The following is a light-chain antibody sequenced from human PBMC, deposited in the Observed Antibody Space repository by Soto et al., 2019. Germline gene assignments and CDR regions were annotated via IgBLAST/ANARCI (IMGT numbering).Light chain of an antibody. V-gene: IGKV3-20*01. CDR3: QQYNDWLWT. Sequence: EIVLTQSPGTLSLSPWERATLSCRASQSVSSSYLAWYQQKPGQAPRLLIYGASSRATGIPDRFSGSGSGTDFTLTVTSLQSEDFAVYYCQQYNDWLWTFGQGTKVDIK. CDR2: GAS. CDR1: QSVSSSY. J-gene: IGKJ1*01.